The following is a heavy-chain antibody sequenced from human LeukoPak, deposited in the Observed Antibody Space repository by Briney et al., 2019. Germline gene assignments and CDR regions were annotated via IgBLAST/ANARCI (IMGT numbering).Heavy chain of an antibody. CDR3: ASSRLRLGELSSFDY. CDR2: IRYDGSNK. J-gene: IGHJ4*02. V-gene: IGHV3-30*02. Sequence: GGSLRLSCAASGFTFSSHGMHWVRQAPGKGLEWVAFIRYDGSNKYYADSVKGRFTISRDNSKNTLYLQMNSLRAEDTAVYYCASSRLRLGELSSFDYWGQGTLVTVSS. CDR1: GFTFSSHG. D-gene: IGHD3-16*02.